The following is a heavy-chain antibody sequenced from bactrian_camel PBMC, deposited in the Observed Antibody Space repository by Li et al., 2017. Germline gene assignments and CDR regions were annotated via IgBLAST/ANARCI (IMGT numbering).Heavy chain of an antibody. CDR3: AAAHGESRCSGGSCYIPWYEYHY. J-gene: IGHJ4*01. CDR2: IYTGGGSI. CDR1: EFTFSSYY. D-gene: IGHD7*01. V-gene: IGHV3-2*01. Sequence: HVQLVESGGGLVQPGGSLKISCSASEFTFSSYYMTWVRQAPGKGLEWVSSIYTGGGSIYYADSVKGRFTISYDDAENSLLLQMNRLKPEDTAVYYCAAAHGESRCSGGSCYIPWYEYHYWGQGTQVTV.